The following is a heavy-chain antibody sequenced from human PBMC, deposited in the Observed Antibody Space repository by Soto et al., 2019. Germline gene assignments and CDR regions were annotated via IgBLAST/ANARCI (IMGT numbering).Heavy chain of an antibody. CDR1: GGSISSGGYC. CDR3: ARDSSLAAANWFDP. CDR2: IYYSGST. V-gene: IGHV4-31*11. Sequence: SETLSLTCAVSGGSISSGGYCWSWIRQHPGKGLEWIGYIYYSGSTYYNPSLKSRVTISVDTYKNQFSLKLSSVTAADTAVYYCARDSSLAAANWFDPWGQGTMVTVS. D-gene: IGHD6-25*01. J-gene: IGHJ5*02.